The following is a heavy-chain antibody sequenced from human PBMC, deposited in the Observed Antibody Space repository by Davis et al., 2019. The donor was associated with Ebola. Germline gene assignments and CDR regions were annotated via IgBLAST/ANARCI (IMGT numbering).Heavy chain of an antibody. J-gene: IGHJ6*02. CDR3: ARFLGGYYSDYYGMDV. V-gene: IGHV4-39*07. Sequence: SETLSLTCTVSGGSISSSSYYWGWIRQPPGKGLEWIGEINHSGSTNYNPSLKSRVTISVDTSKNQFSLKLSSVTAADTAVYYCARFLGGYYSDYYGMDVWGQGTTVTVSS. CDR1: GGSISSSSYY. D-gene: IGHD3-22*01. CDR2: INHSGST.